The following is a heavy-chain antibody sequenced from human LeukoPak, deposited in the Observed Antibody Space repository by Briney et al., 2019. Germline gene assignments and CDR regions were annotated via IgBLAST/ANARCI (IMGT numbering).Heavy chain of an antibody. D-gene: IGHD6-19*01. CDR1: GYSFTNYW. V-gene: IGHV5-51*01. Sequence: GESLKISCKGSGYSFTNYWIGWVRQMPGKGLEWMGIIYPGDSDTRYSPSFRGQVTISADKSISIAYLQWSSLKASDTAMYYCARHQYISGWHGYDYWGQGTLVTVSS. J-gene: IGHJ4*02. CDR2: IYPGDSDT. CDR3: ARHQYISGWHGYDY.